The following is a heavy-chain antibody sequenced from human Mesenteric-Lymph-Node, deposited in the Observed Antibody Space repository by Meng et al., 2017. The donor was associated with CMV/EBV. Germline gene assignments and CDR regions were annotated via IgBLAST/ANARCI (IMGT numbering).Heavy chain of an antibody. V-gene: IGHV3-20*04. CDR1: GFIFENHG. D-gene: IGHD3-3*01. CDR3: ARDDGPTYYDFWSGPYYYYYGMDV. Sequence: GESLKISCVTSGFIFENHGMTWVRQAPGKGLEWVSSINWNAASSHYAESVKGRFTVSRDNAKNSLYLLMNNLRAEDTAVYYCARDDGPTYYDFWSGPYYYYYGMDVWGQGTTVTVSS. CDR2: INWNAASS. J-gene: IGHJ6*02.